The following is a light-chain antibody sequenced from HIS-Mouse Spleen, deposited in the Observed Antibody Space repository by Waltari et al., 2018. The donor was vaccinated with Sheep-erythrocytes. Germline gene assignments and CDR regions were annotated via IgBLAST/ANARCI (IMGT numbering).Light chain of an antibody. CDR2: SNN. V-gene: IGLV1-44*01. CDR3: CSYAGSYNHV. CDR1: SSNIGSNT. J-gene: IGLJ1*01. Sequence: QSVLTQPPSASGTPGQRVTISCSGSSSNIGSNTVNWYQQLPGTAPKLLIYSNNQRPSGVPDRFSGSNSGTSASLTISGLQAEDEADYYCCSYAGSYNHVFATGTKVTVL.